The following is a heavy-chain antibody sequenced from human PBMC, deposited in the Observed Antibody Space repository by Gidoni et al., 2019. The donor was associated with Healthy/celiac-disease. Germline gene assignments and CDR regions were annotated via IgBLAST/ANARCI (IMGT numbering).Heavy chain of an antibody. CDR1: GFTFSSYG. Sequence: QVQLVESGGGVVQPGRSLRLSCAASGFTFSSYGRHWVRQAPGKGLEWVSVIWYDGSNKYYADSVKGRFTISRDNSKNTLYLQMNSLRAEDTAVYYCARGGYYDSSGYYPYYFDYWGQGTLVTVSS. J-gene: IGHJ4*02. CDR3: ARGGYYDSSGYYPYYFDY. CDR2: IWYDGSNK. V-gene: IGHV3-33*01. D-gene: IGHD3-22*01.